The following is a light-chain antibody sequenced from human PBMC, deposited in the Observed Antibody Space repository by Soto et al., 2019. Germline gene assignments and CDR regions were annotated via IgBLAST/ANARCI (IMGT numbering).Light chain of an antibody. V-gene: IGKV3-11*01. CDR2: DAS. CDR1: QTVSRN. J-gene: IGKJ4*01. CDR3: QQRSNWPS. Sequence: ERVMRHSPATLSVSPGEIATLSCRSSQTVSRNLAWYQQKPGQAPRLLIYDASNRATGIPARFSGSGSGTDFTLTISSLEPEDFAVYYCQQRSNWPSFGGGTKVDIK.